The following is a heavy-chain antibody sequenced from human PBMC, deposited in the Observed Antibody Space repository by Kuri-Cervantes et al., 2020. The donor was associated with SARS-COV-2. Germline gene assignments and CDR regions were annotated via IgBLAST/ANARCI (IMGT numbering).Heavy chain of an antibody. V-gene: IGHV4-34*01. CDR2: INHSGST. D-gene: IGHD3-10*01. CDR1: GGSFSGYC. Sequence: SETLSLTCAVYGGSFSGYCWSWIRQPPGKGLEWIGEINHSGSTNYNPSLKSRVTISVDTSKNQFSLKLSSVAAADTAVYYCARVWFGEFDWFDPWGQGTLVTVSS. CDR3: ARVWFGEFDWFDP. J-gene: IGHJ5*02.